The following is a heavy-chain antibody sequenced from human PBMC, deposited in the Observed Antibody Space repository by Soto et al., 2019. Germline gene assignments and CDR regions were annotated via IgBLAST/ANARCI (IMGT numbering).Heavy chain of an antibody. CDR3: AAGGWRVRY. J-gene: IGHJ4*02. CDR2: IKQDGSEK. CDR1: GFSCSDYW. D-gene: IGHD6-19*01. Sequence: VQLVESGGGLVQPGGSLRVSCETSGFSCSDYWMSWVRQAPGKGMEWVANIKQDGSEKNYVDSVRGRFTISRDNAKSSVYLQMNRQRGEDTAVYHGAAGGWRVRYWGLGTLVTVSS. V-gene: IGHV3-7*05.